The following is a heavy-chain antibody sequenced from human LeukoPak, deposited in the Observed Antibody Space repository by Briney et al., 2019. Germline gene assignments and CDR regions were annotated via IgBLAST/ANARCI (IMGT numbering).Heavy chain of an antibody. CDR2: IYPLETT. V-gene: IGHV4-61*02. D-gene: IGHD6-6*01. Sequence: ASETLSLTCTVSGDSVNSGAYYWSWLRQPAGKEPEWIGRIYPLETTNYNPSLKSRVAISVDTSKNQFSLKLSSVTAADTAIYYCARDFSSSSTVYYYYYMDVWGKGTTVTVSS. CDR3: ARDFSSSSTVYYYYYMDV. CDR1: GDSVNSGAYY. J-gene: IGHJ6*03.